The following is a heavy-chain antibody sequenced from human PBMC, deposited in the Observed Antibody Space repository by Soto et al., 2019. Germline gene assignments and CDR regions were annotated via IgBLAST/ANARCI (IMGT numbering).Heavy chain of an antibody. CDR3: ARDGGEAILTVYYYYYMDV. Sequence: QVQLVESGGGVVQPGRSLRLSCAASGFTFSSYGMHWVRQAPGKGLEWVAVIWYDGSNKYYADSVKGRFTISRDNSKNTLYLQRNSLRAEDTAVYYCARDGGEAILTVYYYYYMDVWGKGTTVTVSS. D-gene: IGHD3-9*01. CDR2: IWYDGSNK. CDR1: GFTFSSYG. J-gene: IGHJ6*03. V-gene: IGHV3-33*01.